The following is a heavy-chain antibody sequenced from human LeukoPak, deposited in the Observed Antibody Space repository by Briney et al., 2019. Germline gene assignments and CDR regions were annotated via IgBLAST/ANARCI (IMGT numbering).Heavy chain of an antibody. V-gene: IGHV3-13*01. D-gene: IGHD3-22*01. J-gene: IGHJ3*02. CDR2: IGTAGDT. CDR1: GFTVSGYG. Sequence: GRSLRLSCAASGFTVSGYGMHWVRQATGKGLEWVSAIGTAGDTYYPGSVKGRFTISRENAKNSLYLQMNSLRAGDTAVYYCARGRSLYYYDSSGYPWGAFDIWGQGTMVTVSS. CDR3: ARGRSLYYYDSSGYPWGAFDI.